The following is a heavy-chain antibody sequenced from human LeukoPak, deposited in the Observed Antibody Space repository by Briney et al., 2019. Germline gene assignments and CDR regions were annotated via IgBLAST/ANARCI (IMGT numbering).Heavy chain of an antibody. J-gene: IGHJ4*02. CDR1: GFTFSSHW. CDR2: VKTDGSSV. V-gene: IGHV3-74*01. CDR3: ARGYGAFVDY. Sequence: GGSLRLSCAASGFTFSSHWMHWVRQAPGKGLMWVSRVKTDGSSVSYADSVKGRFTISRDNAKNTLYLQMNSLGAGDTAVYYCARGYGAFVDYWGQGTLVTASS. D-gene: IGHD4/OR15-4a*01.